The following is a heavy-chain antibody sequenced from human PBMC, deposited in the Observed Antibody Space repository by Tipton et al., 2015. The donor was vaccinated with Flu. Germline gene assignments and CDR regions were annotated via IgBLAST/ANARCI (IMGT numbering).Heavy chain of an antibody. CDR1: GGSISSGNYF. D-gene: IGHD6-19*01. CDR3: ARAESSVRAGYYFGLDV. V-gene: IGHV4-61*02. CDR2: IHTSGTT. J-gene: IGHJ6*02. Sequence: TLSLTCTVSGGSISSGNYFWNWLRQPAGKGLEWLGRIHTSGTTYYKPSLKSRVTISVDTSKNLFSLRMTSVSAADTAIYFCARAESSVRAGYYFGLDVWGQGTTVTVSS.